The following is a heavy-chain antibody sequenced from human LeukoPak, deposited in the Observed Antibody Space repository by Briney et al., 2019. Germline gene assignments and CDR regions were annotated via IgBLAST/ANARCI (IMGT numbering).Heavy chain of an antibody. Sequence: ASVKVSCKASGYTFTTYAMDWVRQAPGQGLEWMGWINTNTGNPTYAQGFTGRFVFSLDTSVSTAYLQISSLKAEDTAVYYCARDRDSSGYYYAPSDYWGQGTLVTVSS. D-gene: IGHD3-22*01. CDR3: ARDRDSSGYYYAPSDY. J-gene: IGHJ4*02. V-gene: IGHV7-4-1*02. CDR1: GYTFTTYA. CDR2: INTNTGNP.